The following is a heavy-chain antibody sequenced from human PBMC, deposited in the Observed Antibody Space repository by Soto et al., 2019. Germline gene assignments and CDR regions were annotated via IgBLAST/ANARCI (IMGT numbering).Heavy chain of an antibody. CDR2: IIPIFGTA. CDR1: GGTFSSYA. V-gene: IGHV1-69*13. CDR3: ARGATHYYGSGSYYNLLGY. J-gene: IGHJ4*02. D-gene: IGHD3-10*01. Sequence: SVKVSCKASGGTFSSYAISWVRQAPGQGLEWMGGIIPIFGTANYAQKFQGRVTITADESTSTAYMELSSLRSEDTAVYYCARGATHYYGSGSYYNLLGYWGQGTLVTVSS.